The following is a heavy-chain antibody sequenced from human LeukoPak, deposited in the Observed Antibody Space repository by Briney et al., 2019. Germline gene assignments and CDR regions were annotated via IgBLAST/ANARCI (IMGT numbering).Heavy chain of an antibody. Sequence: SETLSLTCTVSGVSISTSRYYWGWIRQPPGKGLEWIGNIYYTGPTYYNASLESRVTISVDTSKNQFSLKLSSVTAADTAVYYCARLTGYSSESWFDPWGQGTLVTVSS. D-gene: IGHD3-9*01. CDR1: GVSISTSRYY. CDR3: ARLTGYSSESWFDP. CDR2: IYYTGPT. V-gene: IGHV4-39*07. J-gene: IGHJ5*02.